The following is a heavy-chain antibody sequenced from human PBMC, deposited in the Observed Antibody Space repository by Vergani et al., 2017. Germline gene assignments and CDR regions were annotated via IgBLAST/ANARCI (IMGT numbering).Heavy chain of an antibody. Sequence: EVQLVESGGGLVQPGRSLRLSCAAPGFTFDDYAMHWVRQAPGKGLEWVSGISWNSGSIGYADSVKGRFTISRDNAKNSLYLQMNSLRAEDTALYYCAKTLLGYCSSTSCLTFDYWGQGTLVTVSS. CDR2: ISWNSGSI. D-gene: IGHD2-2*01. J-gene: IGHJ4*02. CDR3: AKTLLGYCSSTSCLTFDY. CDR1: GFTFDDYA. V-gene: IGHV3-9*01.